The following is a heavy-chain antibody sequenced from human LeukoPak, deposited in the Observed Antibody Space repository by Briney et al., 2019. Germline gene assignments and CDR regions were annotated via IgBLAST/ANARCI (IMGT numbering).Heavy chain of an antibody. CDR3: AKALGGIFGVVFVL. V-gene: IGHV4-30-4*08. CDR2: IHYSGST. CDR1: GGSISSGDYY. Sequence: SQTLSLTCTVSGGSISSGDYYWSWIRQPPGKGLEWIGYIHYSGSTYYNPSLKSRVTISVDTSKNQFSLKLSSVTAADTAVYYCAKALGGIFGVVFVLWGQGTLVTVSS. D-gene: IGHD3-3*01. J-gene: IGHJ4*02.